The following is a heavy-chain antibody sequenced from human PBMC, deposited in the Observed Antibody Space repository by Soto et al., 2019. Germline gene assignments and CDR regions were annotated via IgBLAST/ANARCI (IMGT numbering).Heavy chain of an antibody. CDR2: INHSGST. CDR3: ARVLSSRWFDP. CDR1: GGSFSGYY. V-gene: IGHV4-34*01. D-gene: IGHD2-15*01. J-gene: IGHJ5*01. Sequence: SETLSLTCAVYGGSFSGYYWSWIRQPPGKGLEWIGEINHSGSTNYNPSLKSRVTISVDTSKNQFSLKMRFMTAEVTAMYYCARVLSSRWFDPWGQGTLGTVPS.